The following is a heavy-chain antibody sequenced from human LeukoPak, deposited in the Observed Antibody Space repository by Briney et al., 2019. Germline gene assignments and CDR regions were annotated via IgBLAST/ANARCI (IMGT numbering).Heavy chain of an antibody. CDR2: ISSSGSTI. V-gene: IGHV3-48*03. J-gene: IGHJ5*02. D-gene: IGHD6-13*01. Sequence: GGSLRLSCAASGFTFSSYEMNWVRQAPGKGLEWVSYISSSGSTIYYADSVKGRFTISRDNAKNSLYLQMNSLRAEDTAVYYCARDTHSSSWYRIGWFDPWGQGTLVTVSS. CDR1: GFTFSSYE. CDR3: ARDTHSSSWYRIGWFDP.